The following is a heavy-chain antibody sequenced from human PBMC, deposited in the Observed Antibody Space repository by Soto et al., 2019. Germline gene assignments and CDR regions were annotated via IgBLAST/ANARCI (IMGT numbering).Heavy chain of an antibody. J-gene: IGHJ4*02. Sequence: QVQLVQSGAEVKKPGSSVKVSCKASGGTFSSYAISWVRQAPGQGLEWLGGIIPIFGTANYAQKFQGKVTITADESTSTAYMELRSLRSEDTAVYYCARQVQTTVTPTGPWEDWGQGTLVTVSS. V-gene: IGHV1-69*01. D-gene: IGHD4-4*01. CDR2: IIPIFGTA. CDR3: ARQVQTTVTPTGPWED. CDR1: GGTFSSYA.